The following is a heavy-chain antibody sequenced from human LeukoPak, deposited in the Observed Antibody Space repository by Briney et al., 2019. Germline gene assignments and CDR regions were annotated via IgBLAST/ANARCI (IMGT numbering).Heavy chain of an antibody. D-gene: IGHD2-2*01. CDR3: AKDRSREVPAAFGSPFDY. Sequence: ASVKVSCKASGYTFTSYYMEWVRQAPGQGLEWMGRINPSGGSTSYAQKFQGRVTMTRDTSTSTVYMELSYLRAEDTAIYYCAKDRSREVPAAFGSPFDYWGQGILVTVSS. V-gene: IGHV1-46*01. CDR1: GYTFTSYY. CDR2: INPSGGST. J-gene: IGHJ4*02.